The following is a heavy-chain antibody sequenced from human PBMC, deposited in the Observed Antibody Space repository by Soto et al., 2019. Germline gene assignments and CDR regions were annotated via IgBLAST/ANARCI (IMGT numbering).Heavy chain of an antibody. CDR2: INHSGIT. CDR1: GGSFSGYY. V-gene: IGHV4-34*01. D-gene: IGHD3-10*01. CDR3: ATLANYGSGTYSDY. Sequence: QVQLQQWGAGLLKPSETLSLTCDVYGGSFSGYYWSWIRQPPGKGLEWIGEINHSGITKYNPSLKSRVTISIDTSKNQFSLKLTSVTAADTAVYYCATLANYGSGTYSDYWGQGTLVTVSS. J-gene: IGHJ4*02.